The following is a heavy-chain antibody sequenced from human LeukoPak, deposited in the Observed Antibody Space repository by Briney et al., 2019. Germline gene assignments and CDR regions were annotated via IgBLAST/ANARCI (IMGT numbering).Heavy chain of an antibody. Sequence: PGGSLRLSCAASGFTFSSYAMSWVRQAPGKGLEWVSAISGSGGSTYYADSVKGRFTISRDNSKNTLYLQMNSQRVEDTAVYYCAKVFLRDVAGVDYWGQGTLVTVSS. J-gene: IGHJ4*02. CDR3: AKVFLRDVAGVDY. CDR1: GFTFSSYA. V-gene: IGHV3-23*01. D-gene: IGHD2/OR15-2a*01. CDR2: ISGSGGST.